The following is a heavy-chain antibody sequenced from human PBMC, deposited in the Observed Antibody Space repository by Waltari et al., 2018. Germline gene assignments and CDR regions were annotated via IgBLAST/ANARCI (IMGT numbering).Heavy chain of an antibody. Sequence: QVQLQESGPGLVKPSQTLSLTCTVPGGSISSGVHSWTWIRQHPGKGLEWIGYIYYSGSTYYNPSLKSRVTISVDTSKNQFSLKLSSVTAPDTAVYYCARGGGYSGYDYYFDYWGQGTLVTVSS. D-gene: IGHD5-12*01. V-gene: IGHV4-31*03. CDR3: ARGGGYSGYDYYFDY. CDR1: GGSISSGVHS. CDR2: IYYSGST. J-gene: IGHJ4*02.